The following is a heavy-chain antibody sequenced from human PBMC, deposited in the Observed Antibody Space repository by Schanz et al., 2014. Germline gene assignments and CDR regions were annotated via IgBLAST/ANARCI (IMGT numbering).Heavy chain of an antibody. CDR2: FDAHDGRA. D-gene: IGHD2-8*02. Sequence: EVQLLESGGGLVQPGGSLRLSCEASGFSFGNYGMSWVRQAPGKGLEWVSGFDAHDGRAYYADSAKGRFTISRDNSKSTLYVEMNSLRVEDTAVYYCAKTLFPGGTQTFGNWGRGTLLTVSS. J-gene: IGHJ4*02. V-gene: IGHV3-23*01. CDR1: GFSFGNYG. CDR3: AKTLFPGGTQTFGN.